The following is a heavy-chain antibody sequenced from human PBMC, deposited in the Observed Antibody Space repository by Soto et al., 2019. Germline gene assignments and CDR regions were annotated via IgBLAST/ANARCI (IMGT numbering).Heavy chain of an antibody. J-gene: IGHJ4*02. V-gene: IGHV4-59*08. CDR1: GGSISSYY. Sequence: QVQLQESGPGLVKPSETLSLTCSVSGGSISSYYWSWIRRPPGKGLEWIGDFYNGGSTNYNPSLKSRITMSVDTSKNQFSLKLSSVTAADTALYYCARLRTTGTTGYYDYWGQGTLVTVSS. CDR2: FYNGGST. D-gene: IGHD1-1*01. CDR3: ARLRTTGTTGYYDY.